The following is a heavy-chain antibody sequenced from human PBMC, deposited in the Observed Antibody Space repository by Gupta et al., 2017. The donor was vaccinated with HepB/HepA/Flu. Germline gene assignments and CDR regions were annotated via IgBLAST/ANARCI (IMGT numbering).Heavy chain of an antibody. CDR3: ARHNGWGRGAVDH. D-gene: IGHD7-27*01. CDR2: ISYSGYT. V-gene: IGHV4-39*01. J-gene: IGHJ4*02. Sequence: HLQLQESGPGLVKPSETLSLTCTVSGGSISSSSYYWDWIRQPPGKGLEWIGSISYSGYTVFNPSLKSRVTISVDTSKNQFSLKLTSVTVADTTIYYCARHNGWGRGAVDHWGQGTLVTVSS. CDR1: GGSISSSSYY.